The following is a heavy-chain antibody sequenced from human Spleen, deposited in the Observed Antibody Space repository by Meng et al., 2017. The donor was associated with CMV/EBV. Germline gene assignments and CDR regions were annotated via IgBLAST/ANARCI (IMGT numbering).Heavy chain of an antibody. CDR3: TTDGIVVVPAAIDPYGMDV. CDR1: GFTFTNAW. V-gene: IGHV3-15*01. CDR2: AKMKRDGGTI. D-gene: IGHD2-2*01. Sequence: GGSLRLSCAASGFTFTNAWMTWVRQAPGKGLEWVGRAKMKRDGGTIDYAAPVKGRFTISRDDSKNTLYLQMNSLKTEDTAVYYCTTDGIVVVPAAIDPYGMDVWGQGTTVTVSS. J-gene: IGHJ6*02.